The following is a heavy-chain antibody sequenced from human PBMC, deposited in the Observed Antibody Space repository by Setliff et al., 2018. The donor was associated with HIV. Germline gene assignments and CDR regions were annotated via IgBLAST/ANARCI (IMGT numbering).Heavy chain of an antibody. CDR3: ASQAPIQQLVPYDAFDI. CDR1: GYSFTSHF. D-gene: IGHD6-13*01. Sequence: ASVKVSCKTSGYSFTSHFMHWVRQAPGQGLEWMGWINTNTGNPTYAQGFTGRFVFSLDTSVSTAYLQISSLKAEDTAVYFCASQAPIQQLVPYDAFDIWGQGTMVTVSS. V-gene: IGHV7-4-1*02. J-gene: IGHJ3*02. CDR2: INTNTGNP.